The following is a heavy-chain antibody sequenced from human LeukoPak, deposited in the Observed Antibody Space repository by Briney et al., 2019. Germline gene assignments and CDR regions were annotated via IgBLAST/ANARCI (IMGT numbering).Heavy chain of an antibody. D-gene: IGHD2-15*01. CDR1: GYTFPGYY. V-gene: IGHV1-2*02. Sequence: GASVKVSCKASGYTFPGYYIHWVRQAPGQGLEWMGWINPNSGGTKYAQKFQGRVTMTRDTSITTAYMELSSLTSDDTAVYYCARVGGAYHDNNYYYYMDVWGKGTTVTISS. CDR2: INPNSGGT. J-gene: IGHJ6*03. CDR3: ARVGGAYHDNNYYYYMDV.